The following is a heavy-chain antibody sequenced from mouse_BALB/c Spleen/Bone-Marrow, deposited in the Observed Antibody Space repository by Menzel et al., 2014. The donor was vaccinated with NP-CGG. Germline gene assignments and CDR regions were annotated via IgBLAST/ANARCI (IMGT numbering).Heavy chain of an antibody. CDR1: GYSFTTCW. V-gene: IGHV1-74*01. D-gene: IGHD2-1*01. J-gene: IGHJ3*01. CDR3: AREKVYFGISWFAY. CDR2: IHPSDSET. Sequence: VKLQESGTEVVRPGASVKLSCKASGYSFTTCWMNWVKQRPGQGLEWIGMIHPSDSETRLNQKFKDKATLTVDKSSSTAYMQLNSPTSEDSAVYYCAREKVYFGISWFAYWGQGTLVTVSA.